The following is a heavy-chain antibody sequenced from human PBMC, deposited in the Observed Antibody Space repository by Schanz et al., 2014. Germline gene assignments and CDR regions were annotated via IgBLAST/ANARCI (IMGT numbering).Heavy chain of an antibody. Sequence: EVQLVESGGGLVQPGGSLRLSCAASGFSIRNHDMHWVRQATGAGLEWVSAIGTAGDTFYLDSVKGRFTICRENTKNSLYLQMNSLRAGDTAVYYCARVPYGSGSYWDYWGQGTLVTVSS. CDR2: IGTAGDT. V-gene: IGHV3-13*04. J-gene: IGHJ4*02. CDR3: ARVPYGSGSYWDY. CDR1: GFSIRNHD. D-gene: IGHD3-10*01.